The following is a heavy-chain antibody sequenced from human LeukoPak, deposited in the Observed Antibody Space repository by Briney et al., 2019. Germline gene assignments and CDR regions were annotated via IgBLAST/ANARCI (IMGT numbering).Heavy chain of an antibody. CDR3: ARVKLREHGGSPYSETFDF. J-gene: IGHJ4*02. Sequence: GGALRLSCAASGLTISSNCMSWVRQAPGKGLEWVSMIYSDGSRDDADSVKCRFTISRDTSKNKLYLQMKSLSAVDTAVYYCARVKLREHGGSPYSETFDFWGRGTLVTVSS. V-gene: IGHV3-53*01. CDR2: IYSDGSR. CDR1: GLTISSNC. D-gene: IGHD4-11*01.